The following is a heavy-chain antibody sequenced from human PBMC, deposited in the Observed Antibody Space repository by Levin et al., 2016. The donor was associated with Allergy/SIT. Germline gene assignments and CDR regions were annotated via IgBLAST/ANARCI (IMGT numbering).Heavy chain of an antibody. D-gene: IGHD6-13*01. CDR3: TTEDTGYSSSWFAQTYYFDY. CDR1: GFTFSNAW. CDR2: IKSKTDGGTT. J-gene: IGHJ4*02. Sequence: GESLKISCAASGFTFSNAWMSWVRQAPGKGLEWVGRIKSKTDGGTTDYAAPVKGRFTISRDDSKNTLYLQMNSLKTEDTAVYYCTTEDTGYSSSWFAQTYYFDYWGQGTLVTVSS. V-gene: IGHV3-15*01.